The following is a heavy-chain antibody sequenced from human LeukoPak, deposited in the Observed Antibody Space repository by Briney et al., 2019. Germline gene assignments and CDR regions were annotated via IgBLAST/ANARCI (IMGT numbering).Heavy chain of an antibody. D-gene: IGHD3-10*01. CDR1: GFTFSNYW. J-gene: IGHJ4*02. Sequence: GGSLRLSCTATGFTFSNYWMNWVRQAPGKGPEWVSHISSSSSTIYYADSVKGRFTISRDNAKNSLYLQMNSLRDEDTAVYYCVRGDGWFGELLNFDNWGQGTLVTVSS. CDR3: VRGDGWFGELLNFDN. V-gene: IGHV3-48*02. CDR2: ISSSSSTI.